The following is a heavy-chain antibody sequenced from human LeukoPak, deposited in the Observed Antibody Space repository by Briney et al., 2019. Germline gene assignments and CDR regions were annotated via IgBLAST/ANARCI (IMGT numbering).Heavy chain of an antibody. J-gene: IGHJ4*02. Sequence: ASVKVSCKTSGYSFTTYGVSWVQQAPGQGLEWIAWISGYNGDTNYIQKLQGRVTLTADTSTNTAYMELRSLRSDDTAVYYCARDPLADAYTDYDFFDYWGQGTLVTVSS. CDR2: ISGYNGDT. CDR3: ARDPLADAYTDYDFFDY. D-gene: IGHD4-17*01. V-gene: IGHV1-18*01. CDR1: GYSFTTYG.